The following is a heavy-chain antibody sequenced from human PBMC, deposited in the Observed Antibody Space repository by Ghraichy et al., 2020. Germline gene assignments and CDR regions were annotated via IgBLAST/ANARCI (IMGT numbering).Heavy chain of an antibody. CDR2: ISSSSSYI. J-gene: IGHJ2*01. D-gene: IGHD2-2*01. Sequence: GGSLRLSCAASGFTFSSYSMNWVRQAPGKGLEWVSSISSSSSYIYYADSVKGRFTISRDNAKNSLYLQMNSLRAEDTAVYYCARGETVPAAIYFDLWGRGTLVTVSS. CDR1: GFTFSSYS. CDR3: ARGETVPAAIYFDL. V-gene: IGHV3-21*01.